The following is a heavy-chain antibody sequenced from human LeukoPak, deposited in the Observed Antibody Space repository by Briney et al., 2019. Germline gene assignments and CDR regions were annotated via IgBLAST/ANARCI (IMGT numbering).Heavy chain of an antibody. CDR1: GFTFTSSA. CDR3: AAGYCSGGSCYSDRFDY. V-gene: IGHV1-58*02. CDR2: IVVGSGNT. Sequence: SVKVSCKDSGFTFTSSAMQWVRQARGQRLEWIGWIVVGSGNTNYAQKFQERVTITRDMSTSTAYMELSSLRSEDTAVYYCAAGYCSGGSCYSDRFDYWGQGTLVTVSS. D-gene: IGHD2-15*01. J-gene: IGHJ4*02.